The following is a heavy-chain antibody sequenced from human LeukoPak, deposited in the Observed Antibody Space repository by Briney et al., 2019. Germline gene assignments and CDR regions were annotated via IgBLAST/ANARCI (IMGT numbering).Heavy chain of an antibody. CDR1: GFTFSSYG. Sequence: GRSLRLSCAASGFTFSSYGMHWVRQAPGKGLEWVAVISYDGSNKYYADSVKGRFTISRDNSKNTLYLQMNSLRAEDTAVYYCAKAMVRGIITGFDYWGQGTLVTVSS. D-gene: IGHD3-10*01. J-gene: IGHJ4*02. CDR3: AKAMVRGIITGFDY. V-gene: IGHV3-30*18. CDR2: ISYDGSNK.